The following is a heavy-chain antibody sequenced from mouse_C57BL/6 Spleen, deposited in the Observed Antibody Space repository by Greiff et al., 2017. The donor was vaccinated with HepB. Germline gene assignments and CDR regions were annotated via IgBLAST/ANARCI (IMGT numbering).Heavy chain of an antibody. CDR2: IYPRSGNT. V-gene: IGHV1-81*01. CDR3: AGDVGAY. CDR1: GYTFTSYG. J-gene: IGHJ3*01. Sequence: VQRVESGAELARPGASVKLSCKASGYTFTSYGISWVKQRTGQGLEWIGEIYPRSGNTYYNEKFKGKATLTADKSSSTAYMELRSLTSEDSAVYFCAGDVGAYWGQGTLVTVSA. D-gene: IGHD3-3*01.